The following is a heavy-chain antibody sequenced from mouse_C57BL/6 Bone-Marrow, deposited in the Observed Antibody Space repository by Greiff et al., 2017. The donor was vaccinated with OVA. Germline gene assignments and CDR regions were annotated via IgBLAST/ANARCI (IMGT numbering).Heavy chain of an antibody. J-gene: IGHJ3*01. CDR2: IYPRSGNT. CDR1: GYTFTSYG. V-gene: IGHV1-81*01. D-gene: IGHD2-4*01. CDR3: ARPYYDYDEEGAWFAY. Sequence: QVQLQQSGAELARPGASVKLSCKASGYTFTSYGISWVKQRTGQGLEWIGEIYPRSGNTYYNEKFKGKVTLTADKSSSTAYMELRSLTSEDSAVYFCARPYYDYDEEGAWFAYWGQGTLVTVSA.